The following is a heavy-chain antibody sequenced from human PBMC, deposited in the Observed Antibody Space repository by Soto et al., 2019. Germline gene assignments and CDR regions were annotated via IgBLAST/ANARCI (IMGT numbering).Heavy chain of an antibody. CDR1: GGSISSYY. Sequence: QVQLQESGPGLVKPSETLSLTCTVSGGSISSYYWSWIRQPPGKGLEWIGFIFYSGSTSYNPSLNRRFXISIDTSEYQFSLKLNSVTAADTAVYYCASMIGDPVLSFDSWGQGTLVAVSS. CDR2: IFYSGST. V-gene: IGHV4-59*01. D-gene: IGHD3-10*02. J-gene: IGHJ5*01. CDR3: ASMIGDPVLSFDS.